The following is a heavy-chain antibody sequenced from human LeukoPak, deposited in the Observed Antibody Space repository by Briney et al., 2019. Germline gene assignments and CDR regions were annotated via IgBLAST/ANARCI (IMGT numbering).Heavy chain of an antibody. D-gene: IGHD3-10*01. Sequence: PGGSLRLSCAASGFTFSSYAMNWVRQAPGKGLEWVSVMSGSGDSTYYVDSVKGRFTISRDNSKNTLYLQMNRLRAEDTAVYYCAKSQYYYGSGSYYKVSFDNWGQGTLVTVSS. J-gene: IGHJ4*02. CDR2: MSGSGDST. V-gene: IGHV3-23*01. CDR3: AKSQYYYGSGSYYKVSFDN. CDR1: GFTFSSYA.